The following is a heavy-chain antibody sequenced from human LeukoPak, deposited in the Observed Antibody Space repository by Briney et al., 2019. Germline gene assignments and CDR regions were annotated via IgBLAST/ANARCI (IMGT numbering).Heavy chain of an antibody. V-gene: IGHV3-13*01. D-gene: IGHD6-6*01. J-gene: IGHJ5*02. Sequence: GGSLRLSCVASGLTFNNQDMHWVRQSAGKGLEWVSAIGVDDDTYYSASVKGRFTISRENARNSLYLQMNSLRAEDTAVYYCAKEDRSSSSDWFDPWGQGTLVTVSS. CDR1: GLTFNNQD. CDR3: AKEDRSSSSDWFDP. CDR2: IGVDDDT.